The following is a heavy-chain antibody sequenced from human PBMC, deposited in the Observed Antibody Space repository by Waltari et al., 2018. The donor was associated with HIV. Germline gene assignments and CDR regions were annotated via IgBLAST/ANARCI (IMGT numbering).Heavy chain of an antibody. D-gene: IGHD2-15*01. CDR1: GFIFREFA. V-gene: IGHV3-30*01. Sequence: QVQLVESGGGLVQPGGSLRLSCAASGFIFREFAIHWVRQAPGKGIEWVAVISRDGSSKYYADSVQGRFTISRDNSKNSLHLHMNSLRPKDTAVYYCAREGIVAAPFDFWGLGTLVTVSS. J-gene: IGHJ4*02. CDR3: AREGIVAAPFDF. CDR2: ISRDGSSK.